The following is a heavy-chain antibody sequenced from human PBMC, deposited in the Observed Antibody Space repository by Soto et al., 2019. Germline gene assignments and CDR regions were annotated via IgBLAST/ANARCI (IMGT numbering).Heavy chain of an antibody. D-gene: IGHD4-4*01. Sequence: PSETLSLTCAVYGGSFSGYYWSWIRQPPGKGLEWIGEINHSGSTNYNPSLKSRVTISVDTSKNQFSLKLSSVTAADTAVYYCARGASNYSGSYYYYYMDVWGKGTTVTVSS. CDR1: GGSFSGYY. CDR3: ARGASNYSGSYYYYYMDV. V-gene: IGHV4-34*01. J-gene: IGHJ6*03. CDR2: INHSGST.